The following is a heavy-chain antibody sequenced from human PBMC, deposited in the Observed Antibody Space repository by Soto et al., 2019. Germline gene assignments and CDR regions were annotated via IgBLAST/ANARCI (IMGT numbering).Heavy chain of an antibody. Sequence: EEQLVESGGGLVQPGGSLRLSCAASGFSFSTHCMNWVRQTPGKGLEWVSSINRDSTVIKYADSVKGRFTISRDNARNSLSLQMNSLRAEDTAVYYCLNGDYYVGPGTLVTVSS. CDR2: INRDSTVI. D-gene: IGHD3-16*01. J-gene: IGHJ4*02. CDR1: GFSFSTHC. CDR3: LNGDYY. V-gene: IGHV3-48*01.